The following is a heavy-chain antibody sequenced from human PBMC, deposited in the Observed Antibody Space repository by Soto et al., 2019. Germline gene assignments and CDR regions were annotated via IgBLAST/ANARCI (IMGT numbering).Heavy chain of an antibody. CDR1: GYSFTSYW. D-gene: IGHD6-13*01. CDR3: ARRESSSWPFYYYYGMDV. CDR2: IYPGDSDT. J-gene: IGHJ6*02. V-gene: IGHV5-51*01. Sequence: GESLKISCKGSGYSFTSYWIGWVRQMPGKGLEWMGIIYPGDSDTRYSPSFQGQVTISADKSISTAYLQWSSLKASDTAMYYCARRESSSWPFYYYYGMDVWGQGTTVTVSS.